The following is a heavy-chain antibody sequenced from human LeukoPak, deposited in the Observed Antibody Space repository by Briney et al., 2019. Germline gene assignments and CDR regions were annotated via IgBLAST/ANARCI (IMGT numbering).Heavy chain of an antibody. CDR1: GFTFSDYY. CDR2: ISGSSTHT. D-gene: IGHD3-16*02. V-gene: IGHV3-11*05. J-gene: IGHJ3*01. Sequence: GGSLRLSCAASGFTFSDYYMSWIRQAPGKGLEWVSYISGSSTHTNYADSVKGRFTISRDNAKKSLYLQMNSLRAEDTAIYYCARDMELSTWGTGTMVSVSS. CDR3: ARDMELST.